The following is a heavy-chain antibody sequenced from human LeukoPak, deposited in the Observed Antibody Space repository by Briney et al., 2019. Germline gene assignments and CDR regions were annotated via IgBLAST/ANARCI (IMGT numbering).Heavy chain of an antibody. CDR2: IGAGGTFT. CDR3: AKSIVGVSGFGY. Sequence: GGSLRLSCTASGFTFSSYAMNWVRQAPGKGLEWVSGIGAGGTFTYYADSVKGRFTISRDNSKNMLYLQMNSLGAEDTAVYYCAKSIVGVSGFGYWGQGALVTVSS. CDR1: GFTFSSYA. D-gene: IGHD1-26*01. V-gene: IGHV3-23*01. J-gene: IGHJ4*02.